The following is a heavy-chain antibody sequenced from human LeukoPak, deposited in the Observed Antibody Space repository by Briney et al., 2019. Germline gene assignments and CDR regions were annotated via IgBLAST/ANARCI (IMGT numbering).Heavy chain of an antibody. CDR2: IYYSGST. V-gene: IGHV4-59*12. Sequence: PSETLSLTCTVSGGSISSYYWSWIRQPPGKGLEWIGYIYYSGSTNYNPSLKSRVTVSVDTSKNQFSLKLSSLTAADTATYFCARHGLGRGVYITRQYNYYMDVWGTGTTVTVSS. CDR1: GGSISSYY. CDR3: ARHGLGRGVYITRQYNYYMDV. J-gene: IGHJ6*04. D-gene: IGHD3-10*01.